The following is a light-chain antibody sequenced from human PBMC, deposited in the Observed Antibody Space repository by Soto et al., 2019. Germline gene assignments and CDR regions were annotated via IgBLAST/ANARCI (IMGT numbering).Light chain of an antibody. CDR1: SSDVGGYDF. CDR3: ISYTSDDVRYV. V-gene: IGLV2-14*03. Sequence: SVLTQPASVSGSPGQSITISCTGTSSDVGGYDFVSWYQHHPGKAPRLMIYDVSHRPSGVSDRFSASKSGNTASLTISGLQSEDEADYYCISYTSDDVRYVFGTGTKV. J-gene: IGLJ1*01. CDR2: DVS.